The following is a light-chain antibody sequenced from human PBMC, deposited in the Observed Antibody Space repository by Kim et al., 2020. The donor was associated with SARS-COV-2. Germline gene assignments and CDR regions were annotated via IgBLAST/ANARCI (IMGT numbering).Light chain of an antibody. CDR1: NIARRN. J-gene: IGLJ2*01. Sequence: SVALGQTATITCGGNNIARRNVHWYLQRPGQAPVLVIYRDTDRPSAIPDRISGSKSGNTATLTISRAQVEDEADFYCQVWDSSLVVFGGGTKLTVL. CDR2: RDT. V-gene: IGLV3-9*01. CDR3: QVWDSSLVV.